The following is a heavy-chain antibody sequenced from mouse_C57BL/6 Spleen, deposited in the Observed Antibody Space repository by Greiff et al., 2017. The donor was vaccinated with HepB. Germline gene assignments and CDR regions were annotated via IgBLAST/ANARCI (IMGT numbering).Heavy chain of an antibody. J-gene: IGHJ3*01. CDR1: GYSFTGYY. CDR3: ASHYGSSYVAWFAY. D-gene: IGHD1-1*01. Sequence: EVQLQQSGPELVKPGASVKISCKASGYSFTGYYMNWVKQSPEKSLEWIGEINPSTGGTTYNQKFKAKATLTVDKSSSTAYMQLKSLTSEDSAVYYCASHYGSSYVAWFAYWGQGTLVTVSA. V-gene: IGHV1-42*01. CDR2: INPSTGGT.